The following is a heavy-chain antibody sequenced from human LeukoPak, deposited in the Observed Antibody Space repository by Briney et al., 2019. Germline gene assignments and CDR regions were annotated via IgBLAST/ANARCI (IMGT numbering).Heavy chain of an antibody. CDR1: GYTFTSYD. J-gene: IGHJ6*03. CDR2: MNPNSGNT. D-gene: IGHD5-24*01. CDR3: ARGWRVIPYYYYYYMDV. Sequence: ASVKVSCKASGYTFTSYDINWVRKATGQGLEWMGWMNPNSGNTGYAQKFQGRVTMTRNTSISTAYMELSSLRSEDTAVYYCARGWRVIPYYYYYYMDVWGKGTTVTVSS. V-gene: IGHV1-8*01.